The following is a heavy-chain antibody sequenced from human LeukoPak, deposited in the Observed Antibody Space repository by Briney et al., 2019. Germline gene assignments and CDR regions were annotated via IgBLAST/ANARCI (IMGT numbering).Heavy chain of an antibody. Sequence: GGSLRLSCAASGFTFSDYYMSWIRQAPGKGLEWVSYISSSSSYTNYADSVKGRFTISRDNAKNSLYLQMNSLRAEDTAVYYCVGGTGWRLDSWGQGTLVTVSS. D-gene: IGHD6-19*01. V-gene: IGHV3-11*06. J-gene: IGHJ1*01. CDR3: VGGTGWRLDS. CDR1: GFTFSDYY. CDR2: ISSSSSYT.